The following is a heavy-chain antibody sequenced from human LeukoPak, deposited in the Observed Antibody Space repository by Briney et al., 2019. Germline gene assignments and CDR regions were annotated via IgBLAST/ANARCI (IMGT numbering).Heavy chain of an antibody. V-gene: IGHV1-69*04. CDR3: ARVKRRPVLSAVRGDITGYFDS. J-gene: IGHJ4*02. CDR1: GGTFSSYA. D-gene: IGHD3-10*01. CDR2: IIPILGIA. Sequence: GASVKVSCRASGGTFSSYAISWVRQAPGQGLEWMGRIIPILGIANYAQKFQGRVTITAGKSTSTAYMELSSLRSEDTAVYYCARVKRRPVLSAVRGDITGYFDSWGQGTMVTVSS.